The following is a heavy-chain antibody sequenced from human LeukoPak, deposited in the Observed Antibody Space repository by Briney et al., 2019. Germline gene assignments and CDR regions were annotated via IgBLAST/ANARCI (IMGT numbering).Heavy chain of an antibody. J-gene: IGHJ6*03. CDR2: MNPNSGNT. CDR3: ARASVADGRWGYYYYYMDV. V-gene: IGHV1-8*01. Sequence: EASVKVPCKASGYTFTRYDINWVRQATGQGLEWMGWMNPNSGNTGYAQKFQGRVTMTRNTSISTAYMELSSLRSEDTAVYYCARASVADGRWGYYYYYMDVWGKGTTVTVSS. CDR1: GYTFTRYD. D-gene: IGHD2-15*01.